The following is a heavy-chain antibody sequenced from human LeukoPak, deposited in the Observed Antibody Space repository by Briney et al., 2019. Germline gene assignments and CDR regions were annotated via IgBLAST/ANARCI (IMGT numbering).Heavy chain of an antibody. CDR3: AREGNLGYCSGGSCYMGNRFDP. V-gene: IGHV4-38-2*02. CDR1: GYSISSGYY. Sequence: PSETLSLTCTVSGYSISSGYYWGWIRQPPGKGLEWIGSIYHSGSTYYNPSLKSRVTISVDTSKNQFSLKLSSVTAADTAVYYCAREGNLGYCSGGSCYMGNRFDPWGQGTLVTVSS. CDR2: IYHSGST. J-gene: IGHJ5*02. D-gene: IGHD2-15*01.